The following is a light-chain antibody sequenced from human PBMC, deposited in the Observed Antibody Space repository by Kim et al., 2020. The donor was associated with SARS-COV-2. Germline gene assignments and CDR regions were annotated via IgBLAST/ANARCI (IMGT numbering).Light chain of an antibody. CDR2: GAS. Sequence: EIVMTQSPATLSVSPGETATLSCRASQSVSSNLAWYQQKPGQAPRLLISGASTRATGIPARFSGSGSGTEFTLTISSLQSEDFAVYYCQHYNNWPRTFGQGTKLEI. V-gene: IGKV3-15*01. CDR1: QSVSSN. CDR3: QHYNNWPRT. J-gene: IGKJ2*02.